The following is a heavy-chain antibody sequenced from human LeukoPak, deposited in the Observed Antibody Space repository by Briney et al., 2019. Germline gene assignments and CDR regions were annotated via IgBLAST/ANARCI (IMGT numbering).Heavy chain of an antibody. CDR1: GGSISSGGYS. CDR2: IYHSGST. CDR3: ARFRGYDNAFDI. D-gene: IGHD5-18*01. V-gene: IGHV4-30-2*01. J-gene: IGHJ3*02. Sequence: SQTLSLTCAVSGGSISSGGYSWSCIRQPPGKGLEWIGYIYHSGSTYYNPSLKSRVTISVDRSKNQFSLKLSSVTAADTAVYYCARFRGYDNAFDIWGEATMVTVSS.